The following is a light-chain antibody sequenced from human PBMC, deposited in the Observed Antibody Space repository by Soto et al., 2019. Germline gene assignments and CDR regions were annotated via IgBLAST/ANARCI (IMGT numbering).Light chain of an antibody. CDR1: QIVDIN. V-gene: IGKV3-15*01. CDR2: GAS. CDR3: HQYNKWPLYT. J-gene: IGKJ2*01. Sequence: DILMTQSPATLSVSPGERVTLSCRASQIVDINLAWYQQKPGHAPRLLLYGASVRAKGVPARFSGSGSGTEFTLTISSLQSEDFAVYYCHQYNKWPLYTFGQGTKLEIK.